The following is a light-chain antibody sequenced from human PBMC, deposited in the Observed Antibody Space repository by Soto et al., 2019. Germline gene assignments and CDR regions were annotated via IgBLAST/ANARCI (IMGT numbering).Light chain of an antibody. J-gene: IGLJ1*01. CDR3: SLYTSSSTYV. V-gene: IGLV2-18*01. Sequence: QSALTQPPSVSGSPGQSVTISCTGTSSDVGSYNRVSWYQQPPGTAPKVTIYEVSNRPSGVPDRFSGSKSGNTASLTISGLQAEDEADYYCSLYTSSSTYVFGTGTKVTVL. CDR1: SSDVGSYNR. CDR2: EVS.